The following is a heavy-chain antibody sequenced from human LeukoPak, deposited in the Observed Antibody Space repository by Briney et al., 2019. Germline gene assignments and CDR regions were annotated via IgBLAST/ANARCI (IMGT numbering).Heavy chain of an antibody. D-gene: IGHD3-22*01. J-gene: IGHJ6*03. CDR2: IYYSGRT. CDR1: GGSISSYY. Sequence: SETLSLTCTVPGGSISSYYWSWIRQTPGKGLEWIGYIYYSGRTNYNPSLKSRVTISVDTTKNQFSLKLSSVTAADTAVDYCARVTYYYDSLGYYYMDVWGKGTTVTVSS. CDR3: ARVTYYYDSLGYYYMDV. V-gene: IGHV4-59*01.